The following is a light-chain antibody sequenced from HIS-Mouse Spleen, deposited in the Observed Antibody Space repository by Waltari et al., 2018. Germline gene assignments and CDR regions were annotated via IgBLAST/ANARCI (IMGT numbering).Light chain of an antibody. J-gene: IGLJ3*02. Sequence: QSALTQPASVSGSPGQSITISCTGTSRDVGSYNLFPWYQQHPGKAPKLMIYEGSQRPSGVSNRFSGSKSGNTASLTISGLQAEDEADYYCCSYAGSSTWVFGGGTKLTVL. CDR1: SRDVGSYNL. CDR2: EGS. V-gene: IGLV2-23*01. CDR3: CSYAGSSTWV.